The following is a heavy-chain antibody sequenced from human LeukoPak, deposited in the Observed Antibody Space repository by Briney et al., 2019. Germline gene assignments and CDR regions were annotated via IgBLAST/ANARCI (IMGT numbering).Heavy chain of an antibody. D-gene: IGHD6-6*01. J-gene: IGHJ4*02. CDR1: GDSVSSNSAA. CDR2: TYYRSKWYN. V-gene: IGHV6-1*01. CDR3: ARDGIAARRSIPTYFDY. Sequence: SQTLSLTCAISGDSVSSNSAAWNWIRQSPSRGLEWLGRTYYRSKWYNDYAVSVKSRITINPDTSKNQFSLQLNSVTPEDTAVYYCARDGIAARRSIPTYFDYWGQGTLVTVSS.